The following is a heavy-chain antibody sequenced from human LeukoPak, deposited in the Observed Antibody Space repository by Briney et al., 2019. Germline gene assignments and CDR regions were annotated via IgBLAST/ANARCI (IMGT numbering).Heavy chain of an antibody. D-gene: IGHD3-22*01. CDR1: GYTFTGYY. V-gene: IGHV1-2*02. CDR2: INPNSGGT. Sequence: ASVKVSCKASGYTFTGYYMHWVRQAPGQGLEWMGWINPNSGGTNYAQKFQGRVTMTRDTSISTAYMELSRLRSDDTAVYYCARYYYDSSGYCYPFDYWGQGTLVTVSS. J-gene: IGHJ4*02. CDR3: ARYYYDSSGYCYPFDY.